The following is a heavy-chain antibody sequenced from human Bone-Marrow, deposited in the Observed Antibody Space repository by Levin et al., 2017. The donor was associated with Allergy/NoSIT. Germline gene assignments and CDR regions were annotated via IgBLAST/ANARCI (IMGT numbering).Heavy chain of an antibody. CDR3: SAGDSSSWYVY. CDR1: GFTFSSYW. J-gene: IGHJ4*02. CDR2: IKHDGSEK. Sequence: GESLKISCAASGFTFSSYWMSWVRQAPGKGLEWVANIKHDGSEKYYVDSVKGRFTISRDNAKNSLYLQMNSLRAEDTAVYYCSAGDSSSWYVYWGQGTLVTVSS. D-gene: IGHD6-13*01. V-gene: IGHV3-7*01.